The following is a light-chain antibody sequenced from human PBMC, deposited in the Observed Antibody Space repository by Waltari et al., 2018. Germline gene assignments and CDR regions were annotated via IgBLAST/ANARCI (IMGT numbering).Light chain of an antibody. CDR1: SSDVGGYDY. CDR2: EVN. CDR3: SSYTSSNNCV. Sequence: QSALTRPPSASGSPGQSVTISCTGTSSDVGGYDYVSWYQQHPGKAPKLIIYEVNNRPSGVPDRFSGSKSGNTASLTVSGLQAEDEADYYCSSYTSSNNCVFGTGTKVTVL. J-gene: IGLJ1*01. V-gene: IGLV2-8*01.